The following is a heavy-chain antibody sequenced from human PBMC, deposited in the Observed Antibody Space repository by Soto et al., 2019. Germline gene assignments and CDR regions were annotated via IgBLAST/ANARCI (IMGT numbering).Heavy chain of an antibody. CDR3: APSRGGNYLYYYYGMDV. D-gene: IGHD1-7*01. CDR1: GGSTSSSSYY. V-gene: IGHV4-39*01. J-gene: IGHJ6*02. Sequence: SETLSLTCTVSGGSTSSSSYYRGFSRHAPFKWREWIVSIYYSGSTYYNPSLKSRVTISVDTSKNQFSLKLSSVTAADTAVYYCAPSRGGNYLYYYYGMDVWGQGTTVTVSS. CDR2: IYYSGST.